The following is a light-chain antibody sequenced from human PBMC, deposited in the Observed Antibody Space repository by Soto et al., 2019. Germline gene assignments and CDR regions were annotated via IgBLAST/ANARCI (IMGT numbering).Light chain of an antibody. V-gene: IGKV1-39*01. CDR3: QQRSNWPRT. CDR1: QSISSY. Sequence: DIQMTQSPSSLSASVGDRVTITFRASQSISSYLNWYQQKPGKAPKLLVYAASSLQSGVPSRFSGSGSGTDFTLTISSLEPEDFAVYYCQQRSNWPRTFGQGTKVDI. J-gene: IGKJ1*01. CDR2: AAS.